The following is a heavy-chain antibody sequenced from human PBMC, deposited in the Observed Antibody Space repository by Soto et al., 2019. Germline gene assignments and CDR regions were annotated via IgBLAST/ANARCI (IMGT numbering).Heavy chain of an antibody. CDR1: GFDFSDYF. V-gene: IGHV3-11*01. D-gene: IGHD4-17*01. CDR2: IDSSGTVK. J-gene: IGHJ4*02. CDR3: ARDIRWGDMDCFDY. Sequence: QLVESGGGLVKPGGSLRLSCAASGFDFSDYFMSWIRQAPGKGLEWVSFIDSSGTVKNYAGSVKGRFIISRDNAKNSLSLQMDNLRAEDTAIYYWARDIRWGDMDCFDYWGQGTLGTVSS.